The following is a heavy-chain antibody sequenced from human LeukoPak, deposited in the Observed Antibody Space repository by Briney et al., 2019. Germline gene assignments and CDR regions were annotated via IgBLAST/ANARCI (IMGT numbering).Heavy chain of an antibody. J-gene: IGHJ4*02. V-gene: IGHV4-59*01. Sequence: SETLSLTCTVSGGSISSYYWSWIRQPPGKGLEWIGYIYYSGSTNYNPSLKSRVTISVDTSKNQFSLKLSSVTAADTAVYYCARGTYGDYDYWGQGTLVTVSS. CDR3: ARGTYGDYDY. D-gene: IGHD4-17*01. CDR2: IYYSGST. CDR1: GGSISSYY.